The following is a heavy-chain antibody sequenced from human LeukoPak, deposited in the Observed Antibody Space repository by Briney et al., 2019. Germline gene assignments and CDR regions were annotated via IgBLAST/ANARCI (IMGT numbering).Heavy chain of an antibody. CDR1: GFTVSSSY. D-gene: IGHD3-16*02. V-gene: IGHV4-59*02. CDR3: ARGARVPYDYVWGSYRPYYFDY. CDR2: IYYSGST. J-gene: IGHJ4*02. Sequence: GSLRLSCAASGFTVSSSYMSWVRQAPGKGLEWIGYIYYSGSTNYNPSLKSRVTISVDTSKNQFSLKLSSVTAADTAVYYCARGARVPYDYVWGSYRPYYFDYWGQGTLVTVSS.